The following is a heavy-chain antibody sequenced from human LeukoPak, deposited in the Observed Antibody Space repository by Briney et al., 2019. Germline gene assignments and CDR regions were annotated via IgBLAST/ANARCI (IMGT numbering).Heavy chain of an antibody. Sequence: SETLSLTCTVSGGSISSYYWSWIRQPPGKGLEWIGYIYYSGSTNYNPSLKSRVTISVDTSKNQFSLKLSSVTAADTAVYYCARHRLSDYDFWSGYYGQDYYYGMDVWGQGTTVTVSS. V-gene: IGHV4-59*08. CDR2: IYYSGST. J-gene: IGHJ6*02. D-gene: IGHD3-3*01. CDR3: ARHRLSDYDFWSGYYGQDYYYGMDV. CDR1: GGSISSYY.